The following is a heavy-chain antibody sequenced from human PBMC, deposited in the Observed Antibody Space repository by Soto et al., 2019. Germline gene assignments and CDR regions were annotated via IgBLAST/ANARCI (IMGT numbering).Heavy chain of an antibody. CDR2: IYYSGST. V-gene: IGHV4-39*01. CDR3: ARHGGSGVDY. Sequence: QLQLQESGPGLVKPSETLSLTCTVSGVSISSSSYYWGWIRQPPGKWLEWIGSIYYSGSTYYNPSLKSRVTISVDTSKNQFSLKLSSVTAADTAVYYCARHGGSGVDYWGQGTPVTVSS. J-gene: IGHJ4*01. D-gene: IGHD6-19*01. CDR1: GVSISSSSYY.